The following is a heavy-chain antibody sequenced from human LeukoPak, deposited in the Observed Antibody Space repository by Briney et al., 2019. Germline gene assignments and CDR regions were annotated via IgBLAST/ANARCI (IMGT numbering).Heavy chain of an antibody. Sequence: GSLRLSCAASGFTFSSYGMHCVRQAPGKGLEWVAFIRYDGSNKYYADSVKGRFTISRDNSKNTLYLQMNSLRAEDTAVYYCAKVYEYGDHDWFDSWGQGTLVTVSS. J-gene: IGHJ5*01. CDR1: GFTFSSYG. CDR2: IRYDGSNK. V-gene: IGHV3-30*02. CDR3: AKVYEYGDHDWFDS. D-gene: IGHD4-17*01.